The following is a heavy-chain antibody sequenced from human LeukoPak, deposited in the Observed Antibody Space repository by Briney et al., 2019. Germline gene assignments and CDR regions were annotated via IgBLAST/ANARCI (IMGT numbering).Heavy chain of an antibody. CDR1: GYTLTELS. CDR2: FDPEDGET. D-gene: IGHD3-9*01. V-gene: IGHV1-24*01. J-gene: IGHJ2*01. CDR3: ATGYDILTGWYFDL. Sequence: ASVKVSCKVSGYTLTELSMHWVRQAPGKGLEWMGGFDPEDGETIYAQKFQGRVTMTEDTSTDTAYMELSSLRSEDTAVYYCATGYDILTGWYFDLWGRGTLVTVSS.